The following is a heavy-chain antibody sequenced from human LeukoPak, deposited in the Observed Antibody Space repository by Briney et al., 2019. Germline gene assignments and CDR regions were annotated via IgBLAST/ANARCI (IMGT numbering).Heavy chain of an antibody. V-gene: IGHV3-53*01. D-gene: IGHD3-9*01. CDR3: AIDTYYDILTGYYNHY. J-gene: IGHJ4*02. CDR1: GFTVSSNY. CDR2: IYSGGST. Sequence: QPGGSLRLSCAASGFTVSSNYMSWVRQAPGKGLEWVSVIYSGGSTYYADSVKGRFTISRDNSKNTLYLQMNSLRAEDTAAYYCAIDTYYDILTGYYNHYWGQGTLVTVSS.